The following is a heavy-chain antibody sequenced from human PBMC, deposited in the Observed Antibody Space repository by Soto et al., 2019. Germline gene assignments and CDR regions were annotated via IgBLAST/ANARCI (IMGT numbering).Heavy chain of an antibody. J-gene: IGHJ6*02. Sequence: PSETLSLTCAVSGYSISSGSYYWNCIGPQPGRGLEWIGYVDSGGRIYYTSSLKRRVTISFDASENQFSLNVRSVTAADAAVYYCARDRLSGNVSVGMDVWGQGTTVTVSS. CDR2: VDSGGRI. CDR3: ARDRLSGNVSVGMDV. V-gene: IGHV4-31*11. CDR1: GYSISSGSYY. D-gene: IGHD1-20*01.